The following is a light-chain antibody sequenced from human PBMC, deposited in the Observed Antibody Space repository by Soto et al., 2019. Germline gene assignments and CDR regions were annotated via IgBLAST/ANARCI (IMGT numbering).Light chain of an antibody. CDR3: QQGHNWPLT. CDR1: QSISSE. CDR2: SAS. Sequence: EIVMTQSPATLSVSPGERATLSCRASQSISSELAWYQQKPGQLPRLLIYSASTRATGVPARFTVSGSGSEFTLTISGLQSEDFAVYYCQQGHNWPLTFGQGTRLEI. V-gene: IGKV3-15*01. J-gene: IGKJ2*01.